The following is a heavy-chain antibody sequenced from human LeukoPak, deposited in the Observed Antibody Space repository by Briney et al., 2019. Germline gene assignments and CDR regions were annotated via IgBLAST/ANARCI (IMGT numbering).Heavy chain of an antibody. D-gene: IGHD6-19*01. CDR1: GFTFSSYW. Sequence: PGGSLRLSCAASGFTFSSYWMHWVRQAPGKGLVWVSRINSDGSRTTHADSVKGRFTISRDNAKNTLHLQMNSLRAEDTAVYYCARDVQAGPGYWGQGTLVTVSS. J-gene: IGHJ4*02. CDR3: ARDVQAGPGY. V-gene: IGHV3-74*01. CDR2: INSDGSRT.